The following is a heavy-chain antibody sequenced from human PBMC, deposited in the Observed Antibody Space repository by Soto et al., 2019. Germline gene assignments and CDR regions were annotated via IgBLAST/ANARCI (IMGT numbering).Heavy chain of an antibody. CDR2: IIPILGIA. J-gene: IGHJ4*02. CDR1: GGTFSSYT. Sequence: QVQLVQSGAEVKKPGSSVKVSCKASGGTFSSYTISWVRQAPGQGLEWMGRIIPILGIANYAQKFQGRVTXIADKSTSTAYRELSSLRSEDTAVYYCARVGRLSDYWGQGTLVTVSS. CDR3: ARVGRLSDY. D-gene: IGHD1-26*01. V-gene: IGHV1-69*02.